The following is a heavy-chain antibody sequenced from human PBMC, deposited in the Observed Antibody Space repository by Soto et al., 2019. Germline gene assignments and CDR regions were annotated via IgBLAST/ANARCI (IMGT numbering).Heavy chain of an antibody. CDR3: ARDVVTAVAGSVNCFDP. CDR2: IWHDGTKK. V-gene: IGHV3-33*01. Sequence: QVQLVESGGGVVQSGRSLTLSCAASGFSLRTYGMHWLRRAPGKGLEWVAFIWHDGTKKVYASSVKGRSTISKDNSNNILYLRMSGLRADDRAVYYCARDVVTAVAGSVNCFDPWGQGTLVTVSS. CDR1: GFSLRTYG. D-gene: IGHD6-19*01. J-gene: IGHJ5*02.